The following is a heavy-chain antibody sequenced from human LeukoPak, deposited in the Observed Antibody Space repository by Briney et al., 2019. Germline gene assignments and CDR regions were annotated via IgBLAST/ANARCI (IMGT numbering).Heavy chain of an antibody. J-gene: IGHJ5*02. V-gene: IGHV3-53*01. D-gene: IGHD3-10*01. CDR2: IYSGGST. CDR1: GFTVSSNY. CDR3: ASTSITMVRGGVQT. Sequence: GGSLRLSCSASGFTVSSNYMSWVRQAPGKGLEWVSVIYSGGSTYYADSVKGRFTISRDNSKNTLYLQMNSLRAEDTAVYYCASTSITMVRGGVQTWGQGTLVTVSS.